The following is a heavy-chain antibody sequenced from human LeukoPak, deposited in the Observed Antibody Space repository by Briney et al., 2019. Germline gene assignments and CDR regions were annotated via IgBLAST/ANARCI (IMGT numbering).Heavy chain of an antibody. CDR1: DGSINSYY. J-gene: IGHJ6*02. V-gene: IGHV4-59*01. CDR3: ARGRSNYYGMDV. CDR2: MDFNVNT. D-gene: IGHD1-26*01. Sequence: SETLSLTCSVSDGSINSYYWNWVRRPPGKGLEWIGYMDFNVNTNYSTSLKSRVTMSVDTSKNLFSLKVSSVTAADTAVYYCARGRSNYYGMDVWGQGTTVTVSS.